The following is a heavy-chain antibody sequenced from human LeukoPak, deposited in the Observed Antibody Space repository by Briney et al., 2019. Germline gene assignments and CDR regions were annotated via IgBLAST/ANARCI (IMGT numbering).Heavy chain of an antibody. V-gene: IGHV4-30-4*08. Sequence: PSETLSLTCTVSGGSISSGGYYWSWIRQPPGKGLEWIGYIYYSGSTYYNPSLKSRVTISVDTSKNQFSLKLSSVTAADTAVYYCARDKDGYFDYWAREPWSPSPQ. CDR3: ARDKDGYFDY. CDR2: IYYSGST. CDR1: GGSISSGGYY. J-gene: IGHJ4*02.